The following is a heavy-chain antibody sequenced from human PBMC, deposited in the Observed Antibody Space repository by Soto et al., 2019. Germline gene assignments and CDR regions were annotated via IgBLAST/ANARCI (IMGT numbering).Heavy chain of an antibody. CDR3: AKDNGQGSYYYYYGMDV. CDR2: ISWNGGSI. Sequence: TGGSLRLSCAASGFTFDDYAMHWVRQAPGKGLERVSGISWNGGSIGYADSVKGRFTISRDNAKNPLYLQMNSLRAEDTALYYCAKDNGQGSYYYYYGMDVWGQGTTVTVSS. CDR1: GFTFDDYA. D-gene: IGHD1-26*01. J-gene: IGHJ6*02. V-gene: IGHV3-9*01.